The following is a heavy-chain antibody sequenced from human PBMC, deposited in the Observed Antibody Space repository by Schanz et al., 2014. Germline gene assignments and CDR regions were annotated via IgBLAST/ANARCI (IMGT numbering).Heavy chain of an antibody. J-gene: IGHJ5*02. D-gene: IGHD3-9*01. CDR1: GYTFTSYG. CDR3: AKAEYDILTDSYSRLDP. Sequence: QVQLVQSGAEVKKPGASVKVSCKASGYTFTSYGISWVRQAPGQGLEWMGWISAYNHNKEYDQKFQGRVTMTTDTSTSTAYMELRSLRSDDTAVYYCAKAEYDILTDSYSRLDPWGQGTLVTVSS. CDR2: ISAYNHNK. V-gene: IGHV1-18*01.